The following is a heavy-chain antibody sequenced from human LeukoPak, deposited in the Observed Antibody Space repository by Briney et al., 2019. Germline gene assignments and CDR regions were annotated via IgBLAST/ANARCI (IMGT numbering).Heavy chain of an antibody. CDR2: ISYSGNT. J-gene: IGHJ4*02. Sequence: SSETLSLTCTVSGGSISSYYWSWIRQPPGKGLEWIGYISYSGNTNYNPSLKSRVTISADTSKNQFSLKMSSVTAADTAVYFCARLRNWAWDFDSWGQGTLATVSS. V-gene: IGHV4-59*01. CDR3: ARLRNWAWDFDS. D-gene: IGHD7-27*01. CDR1: GGSISSYY.